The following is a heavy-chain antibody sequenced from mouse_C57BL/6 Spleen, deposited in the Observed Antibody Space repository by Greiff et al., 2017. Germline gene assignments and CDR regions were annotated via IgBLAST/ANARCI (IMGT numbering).Heavy chain of an antibody. CDR2: IYPGSGNT. D-gene: IGHD4-1*01. V-gene: IGHV1-66*01. CDR1: GYSFTSYY. CDR3: AREGTGTSAMDY. Sequence: QVQLKESGPELVKPGASVKISCKASGYSFTSYYIHWVKQRPGQGLEWIGWIYPGSGNTKYNEKFKGKATLSADTSSSTAYMQLSSLTSEDSAVYYCAREGTGTSAMDYWGQGTSVTVSS. J-gene: IGHJ4*01.